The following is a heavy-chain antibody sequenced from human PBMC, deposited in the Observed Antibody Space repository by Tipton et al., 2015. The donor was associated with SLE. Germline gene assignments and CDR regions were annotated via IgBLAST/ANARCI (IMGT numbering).Heavy chain of an antibody. CDR1: GDSFSSSPYS. CDR2: FSSGGTT. J-gene: IGHJ4*02. CDR3: ARDWQNSVFDY. V-gene: IGHV4-39*07. Sequence: LRLSCTVSGDSFSSSPYSWGWIRQTPGKGLECLGSFSSGGTTYYNPSLESRATVSVDTSKNQFSLKLSSVTAADTAVYYCARDWQNSVFDYWGQGTLVTVSS. D-gene: IGHD4-23*01.